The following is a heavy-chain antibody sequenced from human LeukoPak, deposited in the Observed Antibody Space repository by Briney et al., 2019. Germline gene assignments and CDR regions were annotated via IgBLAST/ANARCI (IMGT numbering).Heavy chain of an antibody. CDR3: GKDIRPGGLYGGNGGIDY. D-gene: IGHD4-23*01. CDR2: LSWNSGTI. Sequence: PGRSLRRSCAASAFTFDDYAMHCVRQAPGKGPEWVSGLSWNSGTIGQADYVMGRFTISRGNAKSSLYLEMNSLRAEDTAFYYCGKDIRPGGLYGGNGGIDYWGPGTLVTVSS. CDR1: AFTFDDYA. V-gene: IGHV3-9*01. J-gene: IGHJ4*02.